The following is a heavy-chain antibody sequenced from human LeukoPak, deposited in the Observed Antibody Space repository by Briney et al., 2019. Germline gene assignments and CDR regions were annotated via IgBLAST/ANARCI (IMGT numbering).Heavy chain of an antibody. D-gene: IGHD6-13*01. V-gene: IGHV3-23*01. J-gene: IGHJ4*02. Sequence: PGGSLRLSCAASGFTFSSYAMSWVRQAPGKGLEWVSAISGSGGSTYYADSVKGRFTISRDNSKNTLYLQMSSLRAEDTAVYYCAKMLAAAGYFDYWAREPWSPSPQ. CDR2: ISGSGGST. CDR3: AKMLAAAGYFDY. CDR1: GFTFSSYA.